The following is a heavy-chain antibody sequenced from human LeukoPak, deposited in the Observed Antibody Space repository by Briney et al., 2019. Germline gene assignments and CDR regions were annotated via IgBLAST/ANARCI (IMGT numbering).Heavy chain of an antibody. CDR1: GGSISSYY. J-gene: IGHJ4*02. Sequence: PSQTLSLTCTVSGGSISSYYWSWIRQSPGKGLEWIGYIYYSGSTNYNPSLESRVTISIDTSKNQFSLKLSSVTAADTAIYYCARMYSSGWYYFDYWGQGTLVTVSS. CDR2: IYYSGST. D-gene: IGHD3-22*01. CDR3: ARMYSSGWYYFDY. V-gene: IGHV4-59*01.